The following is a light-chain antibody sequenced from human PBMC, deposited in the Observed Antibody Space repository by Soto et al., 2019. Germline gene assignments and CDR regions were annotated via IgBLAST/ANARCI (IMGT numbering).Light chain of an antibody. J-gene: IGLJ1*01. V-gene: IGLV1-51*01. CDR2: DNN. CDR1: SSNIGNNY. Sequence: QSVLTQPPSVSAAPGQRVSISCSGNSSNIGNNYVSWYQQFPGTAPRLLIYDNNQRPSGIPARFSGSKSGTSATLDITGLQTGDEADFYCGSWDSSLSAYVFGTGTKLTVL. CDR3: GSWDSSLSAYV.